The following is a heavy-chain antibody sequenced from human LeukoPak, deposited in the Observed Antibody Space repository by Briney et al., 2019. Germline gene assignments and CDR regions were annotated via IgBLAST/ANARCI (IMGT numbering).Heavy chain of an antibody. CDR2: ISGSGGST. CDR1: GFTFSSYA. Sequence: GGSLRLSCAASGFTFSSYAMSWVRQAPGKGLEWVSAISGSGGSTYYADSVKGRFTISRDNSENTLYLQMNSLRAEDTAVYYCAKDLTKYYYGSGSYPVFDYWGQGTLVTVSS. V-gene: IGHV3-23*01. D-gene: IGHD3-10*01. J-gene: IGHJ4*02. CDR3: AKDLTKYYYGSGSYPVFDY.